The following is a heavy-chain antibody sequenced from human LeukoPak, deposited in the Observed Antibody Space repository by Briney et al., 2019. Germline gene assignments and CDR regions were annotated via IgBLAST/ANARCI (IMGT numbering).Heavy chain of an antibody. V-gene: IGHV3-48*01. CDR2: ISSSSSTI. J-gene: IGHJ4*02. Sequence: PGGSLRLSCAASGFTFSSYSMNWVRQAPGKGLDWVSYISSSSSTIYYADSVKGRFTISRDSAKNSLYLQMNSLRAEDTAVYYCAGGPRAARPFDYWGQGTLVTVSS. CDR3: AGGPRAARPFDY. CDR1: GFTFSSYS. D-gene: IGHD6-6*01.